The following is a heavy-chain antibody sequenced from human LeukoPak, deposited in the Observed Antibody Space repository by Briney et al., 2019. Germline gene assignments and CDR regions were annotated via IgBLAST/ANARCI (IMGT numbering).Heavy chain of an antibody. CDR2: IYYGGST. CDR3: ARGVDPAAYDY. Sequence: PSDTLSLTCAVSGYSISSSNWWGWSRQPPGKGLEWIGYIYYGGSTYYNPSLKSRVTMSVDTSKNQVSLKLGSVTAADTAVYYCARGVDPAAYDYWGQGTLVIVSS. D-gene: IGHD2-2*01. CDR1: GYSISSSNW. V-gene: IGHV4-28*03. J-gene: IGHJ4*02.